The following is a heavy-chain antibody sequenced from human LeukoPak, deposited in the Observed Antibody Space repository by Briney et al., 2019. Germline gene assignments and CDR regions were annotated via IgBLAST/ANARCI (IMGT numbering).Heavy chain of an antibody. J-gene: IGHJ3*02. D-gene: IGHD3-10*01. CDR2: INHSGST. Sequence: SETLSLTCAVYGGSFSGYYWSWIRQPPGKGLEWIGEINHSGSTNYNPSLKSRVTISVDTSKNQFSLKLSSVTAADTAVYYCSQGTWAFDIWGQGTMVTVSS. V-gene: IGHV4-34*01. CDR1: GGSFSGYY. CDR3: SQGTWAFDI.